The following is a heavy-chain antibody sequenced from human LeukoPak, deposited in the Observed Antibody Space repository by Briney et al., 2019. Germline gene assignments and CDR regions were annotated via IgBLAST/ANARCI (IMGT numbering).Heavy chain of an antibody. CDR2: ISGSGGST. V-gene: IGHV3-23*01. CDR3: AKPLSYYYGSGRRGTDFDY. Sequence: PGGSLRLSCAAPGFTFSSYAMSWVRQAPGKGLEWVSAISGSGGSTYYADSVKGRFTISRDNSKNTLYLQMNSLRAEDTAVYYCAKPLSYYYGSGRRGTDFDYWGQGTLVTVSS. CDR1: GFTFSSYA. J-gene: IGHJ4*02. D-gene: IGHD3-10*01.